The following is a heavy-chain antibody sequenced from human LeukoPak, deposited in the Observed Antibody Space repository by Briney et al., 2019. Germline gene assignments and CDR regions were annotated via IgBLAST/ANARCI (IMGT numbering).Heavy chain of an antibody. V-gene: IGHV5-51*01. CDR1: GYSFTSYW. CDR3: ARRTYYYDSSGYRYAFDI. D-gene: IGHD3-22*01. J-gene: IGHJ3*02. CDR2: IYPGDSDT. Sequence: GESLKISCKGSGYSFTSYWIGWVRQMPGKGLEWIGIIYPGDSDTRYSPSFQGQVTISADKSISTAYLQWSSLKASDTAMYYCARRTYYYDSSGYRYAFDIWGQGTMVTVSS.